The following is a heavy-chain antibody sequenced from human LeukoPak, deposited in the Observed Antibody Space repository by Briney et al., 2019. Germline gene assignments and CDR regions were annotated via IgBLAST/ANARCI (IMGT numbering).Heavy chain of an antibody. CDR1: GFTFSSYS. V-gene: IGHV3-48*01. Sequence: GGSLRLSCAASGFTFSSYSMNWVRQAPGKGLEWVSYISSSSTIYYADSVKGRFTISRDNAENSLYLQMNSLRAEDTAVYYCARMSYSSSWMFQHWGQGTLVTVSS. CDR2: ISSSSTI. J-gene: IGHJ1*01. D-gene: IGHD6-13*01. CDR3: ARMSYSSSWMFQH.